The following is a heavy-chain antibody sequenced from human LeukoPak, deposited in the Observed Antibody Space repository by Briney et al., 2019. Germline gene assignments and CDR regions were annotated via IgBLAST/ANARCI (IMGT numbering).Heavy chain of an antibody. CDR2: FDAEDGQV. V-gene: IGHV1-24*01. Sequence: ASVKVSCKVSGYSLTEVSMHWVRQAPGKGLEWMGGFDAEDGQVIYAQTFQGRVTMTEDRSRDTSFMELRRLSSEDTAAYYCVGGPVLLCFGDSPGNHSSNWFDPWGQGTLVIVSS. J-gene: IGHJ5*02. D-gene: IGHD3-10*01. CDR3: VGGPVLLCFGDSPGNHSSNWFDP. CDR1: GYSLTEVS.